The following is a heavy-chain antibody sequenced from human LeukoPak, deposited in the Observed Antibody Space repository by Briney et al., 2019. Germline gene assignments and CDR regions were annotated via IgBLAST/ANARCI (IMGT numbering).Heavy chain of an antibody. CDR1: GGSISSYY. CDR3: AREFTYYYDSGGHGFDP. J-gene: IGHJ5*02. CDR2: IYYSGST. D-gene: IGHD3-22*01. Sequence: SETLSLTXTVSGGSISSYYWSWIRQPPGKGLEWIGYIYYSGSTNYNPSLKSRVTISVDTSKNQFSLKLSSVTAADTAVYYCAREFTYYYDSGGHGFDPWGQGTLVTVSS. V-gene: IGHV4-59*01.